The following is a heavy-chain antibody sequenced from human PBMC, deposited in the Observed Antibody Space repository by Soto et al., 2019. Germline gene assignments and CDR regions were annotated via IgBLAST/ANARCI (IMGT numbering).Heavy chain of an antibody. CDR2: IYPGDSDS. D-gene: IGHD4-17*01. Sequence: GESLKISWEGLGYNFATYWIAWVRQMPGKGLEYMGIIYPGDSDSRYSPSFQGQVTFSADKSISTAYMQWSSLKASDTAMYYCARHGFYGDYASNYFDPWGQGTLVTVSS. CDR1: GYNFATYW. V-gene: IGHV5-51*01. CDR3: ARHGFYGDYASNYFDP. J-gene: IGHJ5*02.